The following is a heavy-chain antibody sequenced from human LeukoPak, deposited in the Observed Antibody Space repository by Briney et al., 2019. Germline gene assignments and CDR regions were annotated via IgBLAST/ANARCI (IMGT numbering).Heavy chain of an antibody. V-gene: IGHV4-34*01. CDR3: ARRAVTNYYYYYMDV. CDR1: GGSFSGYY. D-gene: IGHD4-17*01. CDR2: INHSGST. J-gene: IGHJ6*03. Sequence: TEPLSPTCAVYGGSFSGYYWSWIRQPPGKGLEWIGEINHSGSTNYNPSLKSRVTISVDTSKNQISLKLSSVTAADTAVYYCARRAVTNYYYYYMDVWGKGTTVTISS.